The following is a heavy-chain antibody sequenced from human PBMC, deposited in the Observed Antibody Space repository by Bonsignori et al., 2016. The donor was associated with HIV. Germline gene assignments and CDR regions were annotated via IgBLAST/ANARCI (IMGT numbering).Heavy chain of an antibody. J-gene: IGHJ3*02. Sequence: GGSLRLSCAASGFSLSMYWMTWVRQAPGKGLEWVANIKEDGSLKNYLDSVKGRFTISRDYAKNTVHLQMDSLTAEDTAIYYCARDEGPCSGSTCYDAFDIWGQGDNGHRLL. D-gene: IGHD2-15*01. CDR3: ARDEGPCSGSTCYDAFDI. V-gene: IGHV3-7*03. CDR2: IKEDGSLK. CDR1: GFSLSMYW.